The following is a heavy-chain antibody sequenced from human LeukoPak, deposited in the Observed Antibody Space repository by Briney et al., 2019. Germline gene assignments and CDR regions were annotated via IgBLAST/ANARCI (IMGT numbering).Heavy chain of an antibody. V-gene: IGHV5-51*01. D-gene: IGHD6-19*01. CDR1: GXPFTTYW. Sequence: GESLKISCRGSGXPFTTYWSGWVRQMPGKGLEWMGIIYPGDSDTIYRPSFQGQVTISADKSISTAYLHWNSLRASDTAMYYCARLAVAGLDYWGQGTLVTVSS. J-gene: IGHJ4*02. CDR2: IYPGDSDT. CDR3: ARLAVAGLDY.